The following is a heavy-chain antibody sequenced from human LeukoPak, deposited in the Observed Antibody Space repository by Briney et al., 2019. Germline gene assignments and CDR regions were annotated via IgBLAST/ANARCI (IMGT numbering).Heavy chain of an antibody. D-gene: IGHD3-10*01. J-gene: IGHJ4*02. Sequence: GGSLRLSCAASGFTFSDYYMSWVHQAPGKGLEWVAYISSTSNTIYYTDSLKGRFTISRDNAKTSLYLQMNSLRAEDTAVYYCARGESNYFGSKYLDYWGQGTLVTVSS. CDR1: GFTFSDYY. CDR3: ARGESNYFGSKYLDY. V-gene: IGHV3-11*01. CDR2: ISSTSNTI.